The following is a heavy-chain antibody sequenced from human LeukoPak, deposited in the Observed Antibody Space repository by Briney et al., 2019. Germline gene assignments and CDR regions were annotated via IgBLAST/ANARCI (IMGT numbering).Heavy chain of an antibody. CDR2: INWNGGST. CDR3: ARFFGKYESGSPEY. D-gene: IGHD3-22*01. J-gene: IGHJ4*02. CDR1: GFSFDDYG. Sequence: RAGGSLRLSCAASGFSFDDYGMTWVRQAPGKGLEGGCGINWNGGSTSYADSVKGRFTISRDNARGSLSLQMNSLRAEDTAFYYCARFFGKYESGSPEYWGQGTLVTVSS. V-gene: IGHV3-20*04.